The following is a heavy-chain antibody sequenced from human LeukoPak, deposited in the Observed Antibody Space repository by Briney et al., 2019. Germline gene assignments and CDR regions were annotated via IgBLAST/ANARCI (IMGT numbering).Heavy chain of an antibody. CDR2: INPNSGGT. CDR3: ARDLGCYEWNWFDP. Sequence: GASVKVSCKASGYTFTGYYMHWVRQAPGQGLEWMGWINPNSGGTNYAQKFQGRVTMTRDTSISTAYMELSRLRSDDTAVYYCARDLGCYEWNWFDPWGQGTLVTVSS. V-gene: IGHV1-2*02. CDR1: GYTFTGYY. D-gene: IGHD5-12*01. J-gene: IGHJ5*02.